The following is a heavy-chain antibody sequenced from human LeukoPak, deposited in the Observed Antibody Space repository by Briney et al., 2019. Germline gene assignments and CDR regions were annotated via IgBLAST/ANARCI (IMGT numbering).Heavy chain of an antibody. Sequence: PGGSLRLSCAASGFTFSNYWMSWVREAPGKGLEWVSTIYSDGNTYYPDSVKGRFTISRDGSKNTLYLQLNSLRTEDTAIYYCVREREGSNSEHWGQGTLVTVSS. CDR2: IYSDGNT. D-gene: IGHD1-26*01. J-gene: IGHJ1*01. V-gene: IGHV3-53*01. CDR1: GFTFSNYW. CDR3: VREREGSNSEH.